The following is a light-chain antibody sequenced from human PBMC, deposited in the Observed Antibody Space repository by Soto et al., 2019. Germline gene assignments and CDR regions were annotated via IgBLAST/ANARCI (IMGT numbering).Light chain of an antibody. CDR2: EGS. CDR3: TSYVGSNIWV. Sequence: QSALTQPPSASGSPGQSVTISCTGTSSDVGAYKYVSWYQQYPGKAPKLMIYEGSKRPSGVPDRFSGSKSGNTASLTVSGLQSEDEADYYCTSYVGSNIWVFGGGTQLPVL. CDR1: SSDVGAYKY. J-gene: IGLJ3*02. V-gene: IGLV2-8*01.